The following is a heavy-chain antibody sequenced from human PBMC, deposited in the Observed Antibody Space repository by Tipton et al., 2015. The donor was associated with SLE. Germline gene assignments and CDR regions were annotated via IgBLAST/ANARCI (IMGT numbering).Heavy chain of an antibody. D-gene: IGHD6-13*01. CDR1: GRSFIGSY. V-gene: IGHV4-34*01. Sequence: TLSLTCAVYGRSFIGSYWTWIRQPPGKGLEWIGDIDHSGVTHYNPSLKSRVTISRDTSGNQFSLNLSSVTASDTAVYFCTRAEFSSNWYRYWHFDLWGRGTLVTVSS. CDR2: IDHSGVT. J-gene: IGHJ2*01. CDR3: TRAEFSSNWYRYWHFDL.